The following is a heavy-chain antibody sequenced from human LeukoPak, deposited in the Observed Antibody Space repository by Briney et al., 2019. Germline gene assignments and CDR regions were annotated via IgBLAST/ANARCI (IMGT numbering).Heavy chain of an antibody. CDR1: GFTFSSYA. CDR3: ARDRSAVPGGSYNDY. J-gene: IGHJ4*02. Sequence: GALRLSCAASGFTFSSYAMSWVRQAPGKGLEWVAVISYDGSNKYYADSVKGRFTISRDNSKNTLYLQMNSLRAEDTAVYYCARDRSAVPGGSYNDYWGQGTLVTVSS. D-gene: IGHD1-26*01. CDR2: ISYDGSNK. V-gene: IGHV3-30-3*01.